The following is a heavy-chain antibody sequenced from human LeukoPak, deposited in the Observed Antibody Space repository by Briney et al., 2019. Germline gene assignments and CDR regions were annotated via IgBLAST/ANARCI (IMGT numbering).Heavy chain of an antibody. J-gene: IGHJ4*02. D-gene: IGHD3-22*01. CDR3: ARGAPRTYYDSRGYLDY. Sequence: ASVKVSCKSSVYAVITYYIYCVRQSPGQGLECVGVINTSGGGRNYVKKLQDRVTVTTEMSTTIDYMELRSPTSEDTAVYYCARGAPRTYYDSRGYLDYWGQGTKVTVSS. V-gene: IGHV1-46*01. CDR2: INTSGGGR. CDR1: VYAVITYY.